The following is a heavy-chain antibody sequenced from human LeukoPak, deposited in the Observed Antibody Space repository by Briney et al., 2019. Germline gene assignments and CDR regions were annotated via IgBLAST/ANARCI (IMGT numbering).Heavy chain of an antibody. CDR3: AGPPIDSGSSWYYFDY. D-gene: IGHD6-13*01. J-gene: IGHJ4*02. CDR1: GFTFSSYA. V-gene: IGHV3-23*01. CDR2: ISGSGGST. Sequence: GGSLRVSCAASGFTFSSYAMSWVRQAPGKGLEWVSFISGSGGSTYYVDSVKGRFTISRDNSKNTLYLQMNSLRAEDTAVYYCAGPPIDSGSSWYYFDYWGQGTLVTVSS.